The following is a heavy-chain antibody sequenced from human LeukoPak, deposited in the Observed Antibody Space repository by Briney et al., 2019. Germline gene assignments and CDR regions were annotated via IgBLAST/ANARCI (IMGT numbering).Heavy chain of an antibody. V-gene: IGHV3-7*01. Sequence: PGGSLRLSCAASGFTFSSYCMSWVRRAPGKGLEWVANIKQDGSEKYYVDSVKGRFAISRDNAKNSLYLQMNSLRAEDTAVYYCARDRLITRDSSGWYGLTYWGQGTGDTVSS. CDR3: ARDRLITRDSSGWYGLTY. CDR2: IKQDGSEK. CDR1: GFTFSSYC. J-gene: IGHJ4*02. D-gene: IGHD6-19*01.